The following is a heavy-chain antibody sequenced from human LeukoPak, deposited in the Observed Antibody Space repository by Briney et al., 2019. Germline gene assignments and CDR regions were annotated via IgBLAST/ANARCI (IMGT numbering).Heavy chain of an antibody. CDR1: GFSLSTSGMR. J-gene: IGHJ5*02. CDR3: ARMREEFDP. Sequence: SGPALVKPTQTLTLTCTFSGFSLSTSGMRVSWIRQPPGKALEWLARIDWDDDKFYSTSLKTRLTISKDTSKNQAVLTMTNMDPVDTATYYCARMREEFDPWGQGTLVTVSS. V-gene: IGHV2-70*04. CDR2: IDWDDDK.